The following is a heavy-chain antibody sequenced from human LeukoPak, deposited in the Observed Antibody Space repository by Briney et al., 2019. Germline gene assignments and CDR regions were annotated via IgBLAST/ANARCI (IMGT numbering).Heavy chain of an antibody. CDR1: GYTFTGYY. D-gene: IGHD6-13*01. V-gene: IGHV1-2*02. CDR2: INPNSGGT. Sequence: ASVKVSCKASGYTFTGYYMHWVRQAPGQGLEWMGWINPNSGGTNYAQKFQGRVTMTRDTSISTAYMELSRLRSDDTAVYYCARVSIYSSSWTLFDYWGQGTLVTVSS. J-gene: IGHJ4*02. CDR3: ARVSIYSSSWTLFDY.